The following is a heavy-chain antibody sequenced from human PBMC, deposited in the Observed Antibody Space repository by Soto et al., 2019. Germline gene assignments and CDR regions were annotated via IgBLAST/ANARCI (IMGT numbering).Heavy chain of an antibody. D-gene: IGHD5-18*01. V-gene: IGHV4-59*08. CDR3: ARQPPDTAAFDI. CDR2: IYYSGSI. Sequence: SSETLSLTCTVSGGSISGYYWSWIRQPPGKGLEWIGYIYYSGSINYNPSLKSRITISVDTSKNQLSLKLTSVSAADTAVYYCARQPPDTAAFDIWGQGTMVTVSS. CDR1: GGSISGYY. J-gene: IGHJ3*02.